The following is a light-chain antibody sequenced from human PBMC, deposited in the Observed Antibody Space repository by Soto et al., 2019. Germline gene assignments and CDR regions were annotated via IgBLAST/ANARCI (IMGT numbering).Light chain of an antibody. Sequence: EIVVTQSPSTLSVSPLERSTLSCRASQSVSSNLAWYQQKPGQAPRLLIYGASTRATGIPARFSGSGSGTEFTLTISSLQSEDFAVYYCQQYNNWPSITFGQGTRLEIK. V-gene: IGKV3-15*01. CDR1: QSVSSN. CDR3: QQYNNWPSIT. CDR2: GAS. J-gene: IGKJ5*01.